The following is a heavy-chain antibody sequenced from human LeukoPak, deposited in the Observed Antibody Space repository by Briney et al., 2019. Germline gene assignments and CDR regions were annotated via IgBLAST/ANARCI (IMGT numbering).Heavy chain of an antibody. CDR1: GFTFSSYS. V-gene: IGHV3-21*01. D-gene: IGHD6-13*01. Sequence: GSLRLSCAASGFTFSSYSMNWVRQAPGKGLEWVSSISSSSSYIYYADSVKGRFTISRDNAKNSLYLQMNSLRAEDTAVYYCARGGRYSSSWFDYWGQGTLVTVSS. CDR3: ARGGRYSSSWFDY. CDR2: ISSSSSYI. J-gene: IGHJ4*02.